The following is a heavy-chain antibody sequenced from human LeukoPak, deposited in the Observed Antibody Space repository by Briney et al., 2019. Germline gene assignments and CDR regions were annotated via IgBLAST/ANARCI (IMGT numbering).Heavy chain of an antibody. J-gene: IGHJ5*02. V-gene: IGHV3-23*01. Sequence: GGSLRLSCAASGFTFSSYAMSWVRQAPGKGLEWVSAISGSGGSTYYADSVKGRFTISRDNSKNTLYLQMNSLRAEDTAVYYCAKDPPYCSGGSCYPNWFDPWGQGTLVTVSS. CDR2: ISGSGGST. CDR1: GFTFSSYA. D-gene: IGHD2-15*01. CDR3: AKDPPYCSGGSCYPNWFDP.